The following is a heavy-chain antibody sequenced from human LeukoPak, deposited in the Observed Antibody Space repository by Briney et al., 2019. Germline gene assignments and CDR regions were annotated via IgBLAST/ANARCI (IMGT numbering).Heavy chain of an antibody. J-gene: IGHJ3*01. Sequence: GGSLRLSCAASGFTFSSFGMHWVRQAPGKGLEWVTIIRYDGSNKYYSDSVKGRFTISRDNSKNTLYLQMNSLRAEDTAVYFCARTSPMVRGPPPIDVFDFWGQGTVVTVSS. D-gene: IGHD3-10*01. CDR2: IRYDGSNK. CDR1: GFTFSSFG. V-gene: IGHV3-30*19. CDR3: ARTSPMVRGPPPIDVFDF.